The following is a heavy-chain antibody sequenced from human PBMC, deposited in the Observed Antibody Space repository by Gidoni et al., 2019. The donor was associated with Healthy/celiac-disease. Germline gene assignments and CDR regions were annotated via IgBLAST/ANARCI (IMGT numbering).Heavy chain of an antibody. J-gene: IGHJ4*02. V-gene: IGHV3-66*02. Sequence: EVQLVESGGGLVQPGGSLRLSCAASGFTVSSNSMRWVRQAPGKGLEWVAVIYSGGSTYYADSVKGRFTISRDNSKNTLYLQMNSLRAEDTAVYYCARLRSGYSYAFGYWGQEALVTVSS. CDR3: ARLRSGYSYAFGY. D-gene: IGHD5-18*01. CDR1: GFTVSSNS. CDR2: IYSGGST.